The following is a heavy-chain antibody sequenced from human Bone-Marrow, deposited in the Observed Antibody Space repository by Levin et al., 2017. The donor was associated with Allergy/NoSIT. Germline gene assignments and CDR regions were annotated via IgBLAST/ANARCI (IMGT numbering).Heavy chain of an antibody. D-gene: IGHD1-26*01. CDR1: GFTFNNYL. Sequence: GESLKISCAASGFTFNNYLMSWVRQAPGKGLEWVANIKQDGSEKYYADSVKGRFTISRDNAKNSLSLQMNSLRAEDTAVYYCVRVWGVWGQGTTVTVSS. J-gene: IGHJ6*02. CDR3: VRVWGV. CDR2: IKQDGSEK. V-gene: IGHV3-7*01.